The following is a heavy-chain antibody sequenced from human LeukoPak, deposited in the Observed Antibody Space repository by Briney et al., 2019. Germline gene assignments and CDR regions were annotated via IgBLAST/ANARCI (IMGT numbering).Heavy chain of an antibody. CDR3: ARDGLRYDFWSGYYMAQWFDY. V-gene: IGHV1-69*13. J-gene: IGHJ4*02. CDR2: IIPIFGTA. CDR1: GGTFSSYA. D-gene: IGHD3-3*01. Sequence: ASVTVSCKASGGTFSSYAISWVRQAPGQGLEWMGGIIPIFGTANYAQKFQGRVTITADESTSTAYMELSSLRSEDTAVYYCARDGLRYDFWSGYYMAQWFDYWGQGTLVTVSS.